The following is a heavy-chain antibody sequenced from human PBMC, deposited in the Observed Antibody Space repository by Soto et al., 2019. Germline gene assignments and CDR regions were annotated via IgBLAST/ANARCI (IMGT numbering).Heavy chain of an antibody. V-gene: IGHV3-30-3*01. Sequence: GGSLRLSCAASGFTFSSYAMHWVRQAPGKGLEWVAVISYDGSNKYYADSVKGRFTISRDNSKNTLYLQMNSLRAEDTAVYYCARVEQWLVLVYGMDVWGQGTPVTVSS. CDR1: GFTFSSYA. CDR2: ISYDGSNK. D-gene: IGHD6-19*01. J-gene: IGHJ6*02. CDR3: ARVEQWLVLVYGMDV.